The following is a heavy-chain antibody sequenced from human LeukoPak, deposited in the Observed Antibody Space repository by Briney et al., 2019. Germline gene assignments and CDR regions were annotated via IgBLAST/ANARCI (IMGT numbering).Heavy chain of an antibody. V-gene: IGHV4-59*01. Sequence: SETLSLTCTVSGGSISSYYWSWIRQPPGKGLEWIGYIYYSGSTNYNPSLKSRVTISVDASKNQFSLKLSSVTAADTAVYYCARDGREGSGSYAYYWGQGTLVTVSS. CDR2: IYYSGST. J-gene: IGHJ4*02. CDR3: ARDGREGSGSYAYY. CDR1: GGSISSYY. D-gene: IGHD1-26*01.